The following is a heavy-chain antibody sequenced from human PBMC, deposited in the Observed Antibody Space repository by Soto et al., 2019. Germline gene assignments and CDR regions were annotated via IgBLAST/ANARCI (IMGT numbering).Heavy chain of an antibody. CDR3: ARPMYFFGSGSYPWFDP. CDR2: IYFSGET. J-gene: IGHJ5*02. V-gene: IGHV4-39*01. D-gene: IGHD3-10*01. Sequence: SXTLSLTCTVSGGSISSYYCSWILQPPGKGLEWIGTIYFSGETYYNPSLKSRVTISVDTSKNQFSLKLNSMTAAETAVYYCARPMYFFGSGSYPWFDPWGQGTLVTVSS. CDR1: GGSISSYY.